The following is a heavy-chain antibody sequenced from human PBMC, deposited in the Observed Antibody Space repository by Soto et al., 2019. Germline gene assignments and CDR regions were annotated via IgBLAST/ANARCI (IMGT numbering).Heavy chain of an antibody. CDR1: GFTFRTYS. CDR3: ARGLRSFDWGNDY. CDR2: ISSSSSFI. Sequence: PGGSLRLSCAASGFTFRTYSMNWVRQAPGKGLEWVSSISSSSSFIYYADSVKGRFTISRDNVKNSLYLQMDSLRAEDTAVYYCARGLRSFDWGNDYWGQGTLVTVS. V-gene: IGHV3-21*01. J-gene: IGHJ4*02. D-gene: IGHD3-9*01.